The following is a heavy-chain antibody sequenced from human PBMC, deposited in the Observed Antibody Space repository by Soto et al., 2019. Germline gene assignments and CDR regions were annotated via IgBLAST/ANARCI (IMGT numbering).Heavy chain of an antibody. Sequence: ASVKVSCKASGYTFTSYDINWVRQATGQGLEWMGWMNPNSGNTGYAQKFQGRVTMTRNTSISTAYMELSSLRSEDTAVYHCARGRIAVAIYGMDVWGQGTTVTVSS. CDR1: GYTFTSYD. V-gene: IGHV1-8*01. CDR2: MNPNSGNT. CDR3: ARGRIAVAIYGMDV. D-gene: IGHD6-19*01. J-gene: IGHJ6*02.